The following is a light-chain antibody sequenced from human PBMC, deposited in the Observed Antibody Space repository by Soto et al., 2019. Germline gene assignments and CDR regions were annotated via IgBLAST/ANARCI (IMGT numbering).Light chain of an antibody. V-gene: IGKV3-15*01. Sequence: EIVMTQSPATLSVSPGERTTLSCRTSQSVGRNLAWYQQKPGQAARLLIYGASTRATGIPARFSGSGSGTEFTLTISSRQSEDFAIYSCQQYNHWPPLTFGGGTKVEIK. CDR2: GAS. CDR3: QQYNHWPPLT. J-gene: IGKJ4*01. CDR1: QSVGRN.